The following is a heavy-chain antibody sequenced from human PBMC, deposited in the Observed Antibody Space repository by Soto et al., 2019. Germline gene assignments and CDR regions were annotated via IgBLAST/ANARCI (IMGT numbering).Heavy chain of an antibody. J-gene: IGHJ4*02. CDR3: TTDGHFDY. CDR1: GLSFSNGW. Sequence: EVQLVESGGGLVKPGGSLRVSCVASGLSFSNGWMAWVRQAPGKGLEWVGRIKSKTDGGTTDYAAPVKGRFSISRDDSKNTLYLALNSLKSEDTAVYYCTTDGHFDYWCQGTLVTVSS. V-gene: IGHV3-15*01. CDR2: IKSKTDGGTT.